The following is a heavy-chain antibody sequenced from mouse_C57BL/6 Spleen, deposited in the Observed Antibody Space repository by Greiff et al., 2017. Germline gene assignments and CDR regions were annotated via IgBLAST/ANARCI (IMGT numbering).Heavy chain of an antibody. Sequence: VQLQQSGAELARPGASVKLSCKASGYTFTSYGISWVKQRTGQGLEWIGEIYPRSGNTYYNEKFKGKATLTADKSSSTAYMELRSLTSEDSAVYFYAKKYDYDGGYFDVWGTGTTVTVSS. J-gene: IGHJ1*03. V-gene: IGHV1-81*01. CDR3: AKKYDYDGGYFDV. CDR1: GYTFTSYG. CDR2: IYPRSGNT. D-gene: IGHD2-4*01.